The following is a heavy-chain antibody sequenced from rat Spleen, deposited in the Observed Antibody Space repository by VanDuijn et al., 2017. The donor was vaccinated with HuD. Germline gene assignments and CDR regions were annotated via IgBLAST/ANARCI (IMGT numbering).Heavy chain of an antibody. CDR3: SRTMGITYDYFHY. Sequence: EVQLVESGGALVQPGRSMKLSCAASGFTFSSYYMAWVRQAPTKGLEWVASISTGGGNTYYRDSVKGRFTISRDNAKSTLYLQMDSLRSEDTVTYYCSRTMGITYDYFHYWGQGVMVTVSS. D-gene: IGHD1-9*01. V-gene: IGHV5-25*01. CDR2: ISTGGGNT. J-gene: IGHJ2*01. CDR1: GFTFSSYY.